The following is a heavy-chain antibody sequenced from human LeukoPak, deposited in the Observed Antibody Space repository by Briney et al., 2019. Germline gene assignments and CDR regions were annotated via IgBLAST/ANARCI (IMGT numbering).Heavy chain of an antibody. Sequence: SETLSLTCTVSGGSINNYYWNWIRQPPGKGLEWIGYIYYSGRTNYNPSLKSRVTLSVDTSKNQVSLKLSSVTAADTAVYYCARPRDGYNFGAFDIWGQGTMVTVSS. CDR1: GGSINNYY. CDR2: IYYSGRT. J-gene: IGHJ3*02. D-gene: IGHD5-24*01. CDR3: ARPRDGYNFGAFDI. V-gene: IGHV4-59*08.